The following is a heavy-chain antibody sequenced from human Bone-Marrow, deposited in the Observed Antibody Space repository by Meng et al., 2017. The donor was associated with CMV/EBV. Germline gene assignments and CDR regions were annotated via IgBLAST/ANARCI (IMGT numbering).Heavy chain of an antibody. V-gene: IGHV1-46*01. J-gene: IGHJ6*02. CDR1: GYTFTSYY. CDR3: ARGTPNKECSNGVCYSRRYYYYGMDV. D-gene: IGHD2-8*01. Sequence: ASVKVSCKASGYTFTSYYMSWVRQAPGQGLEWMGIINPSGGSTSYAQKFQGRVTMTRDTSTSTVHMELSSLRSEDTAVYHCARGTPNKECSNGVCYSRRYYYYGMDVWGQGTTVTGSS. CDR2: INPSGGST.